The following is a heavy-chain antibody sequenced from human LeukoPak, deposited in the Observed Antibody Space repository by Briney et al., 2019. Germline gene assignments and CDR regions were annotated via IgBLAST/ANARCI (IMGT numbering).Heavy chain of an antibody. D-gene: IGHD3-22*01. CDR1: GFTVSSNY. CDR3: ASHYDSSGYYSADY. CDR2: IYSGGST. J-gene: IGHJ4*02. Sequence: GGSLRLPCAASGFTVSSNYMSWVRQAPGKGLEWVSVIYSGGSTYYADSVKGRFTISRDNSKNTLYLQMNSLRAEDTAVYYCASHYDSSGYYSADYWGQGTLVTASS. V-gene: IGHV3-53*01.